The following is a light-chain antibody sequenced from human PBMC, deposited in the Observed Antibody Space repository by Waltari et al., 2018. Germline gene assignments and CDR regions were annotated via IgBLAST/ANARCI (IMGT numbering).Light chain of an antibody. CDR1: QSVSSN. V-gene: IGKV3-15*01. J-gene: IGKJ1*01. CDR3: QHYNNWPPGTT. CDR2: DAS. Sequence: EIVMTQSPATLSVSPGESATLSCRASQSVSSNLAWYQQKPGQAPRLLIYDASSRATGIPARFSGSGSGTEFTLTISSLQSEDSALYYCQHYNNWPPGTTFGQGTKVEIK.